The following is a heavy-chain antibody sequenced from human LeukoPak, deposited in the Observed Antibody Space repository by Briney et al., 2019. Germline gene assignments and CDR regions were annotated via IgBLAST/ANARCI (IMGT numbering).Heavy chain of an antibody. CDR3: ARDGDCSSDSCYFDY. CDR2: IYYSGIT. V-gene: IGHV4-31*03. J-gene: IGHJ4*02. D-gene: IGHD2-2*01. Sequence: SETLSLTCTVSGGSISSSAYYWSWIRQHPGKGLEWIGYIYYSGITYYNPSLKSRVTISVDTSKNQFSLNLSSVTAADTAVYYCARDGDCSSDSCYFDYWGKGILVTVSS. CDR1: GGSISSSAYY.